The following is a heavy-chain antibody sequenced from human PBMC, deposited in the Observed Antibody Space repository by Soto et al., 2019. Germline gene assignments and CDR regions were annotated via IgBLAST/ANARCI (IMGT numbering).Heavy chain of an antibody. J-gene: IGHJ6*02. CDR1: GGSISSGGYY. Sequence: QVQLQESGPGLVKPSQTLSLTCTVSGGSISSGGYYWSWIRQHPGKGLEWIGYIYYSGSTYYNPSLRSQVSISVDTSKNQFSLKLSSLTAADPAVYYCAASCVGCGGFNYYGMDVWGQGTTVTVSS. CDR2: IYYSGST. V-gene: IGHV4-31*01. CDR3: AASCVGCGGFNYYGMDV. D-gene: IGHD2-21*01.